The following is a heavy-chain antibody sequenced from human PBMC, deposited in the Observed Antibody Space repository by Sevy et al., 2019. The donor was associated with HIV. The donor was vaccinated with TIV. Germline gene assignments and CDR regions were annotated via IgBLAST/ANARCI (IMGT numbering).Heavy chain of an antibody. CDR3: TTEGGSCDGGICSYYFYGMDV. Sequence: GGSLRLSCEASGFTFSYAWMSWVRQAPGKGLEWVGRIKRQIDGGTTDYAAPVKGRFTISRDDSRNTLYLQMNSLKTEDTAVYYCTTEGGSCDGGICSYYFYGMDVWGQGTTVTVSS. J-gene: IGHJ6*02. CDR2: IKRQIDGGTT. V-gene: IGHV3-15*01. CDR1: GFTFSYAW. D-gene: IGHD2-15*01.